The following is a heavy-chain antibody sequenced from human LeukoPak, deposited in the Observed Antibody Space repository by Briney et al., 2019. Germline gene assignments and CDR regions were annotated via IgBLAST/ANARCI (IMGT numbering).Heavy chain of an antibody. V-gene: IGHV4-4*07. CDR2: LYTSGST. J-gene: IGHJ4*02. CDR1: HVSIQNDY. Sequence: SETLSLTCTVSHVSIQNDYWSWNRQSAGKGLEWIGRLYTSGSTNYNPSLKSRVTMSVDTSKNQFSLKLTSMTAADTAVYYCARGGSSGYYYGWGQGTLVTVSS. CDR3: ARGGSSGYYYG. D-gene: IGHD3-22*01.